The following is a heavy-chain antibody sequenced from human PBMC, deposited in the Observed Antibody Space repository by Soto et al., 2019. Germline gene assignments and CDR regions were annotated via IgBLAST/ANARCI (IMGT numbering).Heavy chain of an antibody. CDR3: ARGYSGYDRAFYYYYYMDV. V-gene: IGHV4-59*08. D-gene: IGHD5-12*01. CDR1: GGSISSYY. CDR2: IYYSGST. J-gene: IGHJ6*03. Sequence: SETLSLTCTVSGGSISSYYWSWIRQPPGKGLEWIGYIYYSGSTNYNPSLKSRVTISVDTSKNQFSLKLSSVTAADTAVYYCARGYSGYDRAFYYYYYMDVWGKGTTVTVSS.